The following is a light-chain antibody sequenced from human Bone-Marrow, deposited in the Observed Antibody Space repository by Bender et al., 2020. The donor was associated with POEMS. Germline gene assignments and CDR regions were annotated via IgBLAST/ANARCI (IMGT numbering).Light chain of an antibody. CDR1: SSNIGSNT. CDR3: AVWDDSLNGWV. J-gene: IGLJ3*02. CDR2: SSH. V-gene: IGLV1-44*01. Sequence: QSVLTQPPSASGTPGQRVTISCSGSSSNIGSNTVDWYQQLPGTAPKLLIYSSHRRPSEVPDRFSGSRSGTSASLAISGVQSEDEADYYCAVWDDSLNGWVFGGGTKLTV.